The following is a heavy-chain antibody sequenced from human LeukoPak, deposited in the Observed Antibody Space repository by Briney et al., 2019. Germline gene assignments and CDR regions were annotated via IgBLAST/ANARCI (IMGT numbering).Heavy chain of an antibody. Sequence: SETLSLTCTVSGYSISSGYYWGWIRQPPGKGLEWIGYIYYSGSTNYNPSLKSRVTISVDTSKNQFSLKLSSVTAADTAVYYCARAALFTDAFDIWGQGTMVTVSS. V-gene: IGHV4-38-2*02. CDR1: GYSISSGYY. CDR2: IYYSGST. CDR3: ARAALFTDAFDI. J-gene: IGHJ3*02.